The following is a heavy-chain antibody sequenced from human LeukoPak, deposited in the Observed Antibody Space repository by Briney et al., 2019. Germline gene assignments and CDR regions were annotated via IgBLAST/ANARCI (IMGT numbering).Heavy chain of an antibody. J-gene: IGHJ3*02. D-gene: IGHD1/OR15-1a*01. CDR3: ARVRNKAFDI. CDR1: GGSISSGGYY. V-gene: IGHV4-30-2*01. Sequence: SETLSLTCTVSGGSISSGGYYWSWIRQPPGKGLEWIGYIYHSGSTYYNPSLKSRVTISVDRSKNQFSLKLSSVTAADAAVYYCARVRNKAFDIWGQGTMDTVSS. CDR2: IYHSGST.